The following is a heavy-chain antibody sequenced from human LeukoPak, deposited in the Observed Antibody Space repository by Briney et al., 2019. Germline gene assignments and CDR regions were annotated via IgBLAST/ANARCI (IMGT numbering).Heavy chain of an antibody. J-gene: IGHJ4*02. CDR2: IIPILGIA. V-gene: IGHV1-69*04. Sequence: SVKVSCKASGGTFSSYAISWVRQAPGQGLEWMGRIIPILGIANYAQKFQDRVAITADKSTSTAYMELSSLRSEDTAVYYCAPDGDYGGNSFDYWGQGTLVTVSS. CDR1: GGTFSSYA. D-gene: IGHD4-23*01. CDR3: APDGDYGGNSFDY.